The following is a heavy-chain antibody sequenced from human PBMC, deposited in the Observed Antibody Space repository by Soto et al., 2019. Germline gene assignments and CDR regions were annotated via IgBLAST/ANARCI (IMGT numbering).Heavy chain of an antibody. J-gene: IGHJ4*02. CDR2: IWHDGSNK. CDR3: TRAAIKGELLDY. V-gene: IGHV3-33*01. CDR1: GFTFNNYG. D-gene: IGHD1-26*01. Sequence: QVQLVESVGGVVQPGRSLRLSCAASGFTFNNYGMHWVRQAPGKGLEWVALIWHDGSNKGYADSVKGRFTISRDNSKNTLNLQMNSLRVEDTAVYYCTRAAIKGELLDYWGQGTQVTVSS.